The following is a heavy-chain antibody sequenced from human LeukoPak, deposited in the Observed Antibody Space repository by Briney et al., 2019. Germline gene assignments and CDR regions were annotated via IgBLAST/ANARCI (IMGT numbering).Heavy chain of an antibody. D-gene: IGHD1-7*01. Sequence: PSETLSLTCTVSGGSISSYYWSWIRQPPGKGLEWVANIKQDGSEKYYVDSVKGRFTISRDNAKNSLYLQMNSLRAEDTAVYYCARDDWNYAFDYWGQGTLVTVSS. CDR2: IKQDGSEK. V-gene: IGHV3-7*01. J-gene: IGHJ4*02. CDR1: GGSISSYY. CDR3: ARDDWNYAFDY.